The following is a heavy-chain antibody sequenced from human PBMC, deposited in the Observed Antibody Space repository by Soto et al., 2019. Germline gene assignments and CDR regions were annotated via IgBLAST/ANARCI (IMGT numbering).Heavy chain of an antibody. Sequence: DVQLVESGGGLVQPGGSLRLSCAASGFTFSSYWMSWVRQAPGKRLEWVANIKQDGSENYYVDSVRGRFTISRDNARNSLYLQMNSLRAEDTAVYYCVRDFDGSYVYGPFDSWVQGTLVTVSS. D-gene: IGHD5-18*01. CDR2: IKQDGSEN. CDR1: GFTFSSYW. V-gene: IGHV3-7*03. CDR3: VRDFDGSYVYGPFDS. J-gene: IGHJ4*02.